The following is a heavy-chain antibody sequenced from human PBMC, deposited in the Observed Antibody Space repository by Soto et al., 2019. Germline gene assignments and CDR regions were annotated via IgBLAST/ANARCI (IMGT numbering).Heavy chain of an antibody. CDR2: INAGNGNT. D-gene: IGHD3-3*01. J-gene: IGHJ2*01. V-gene: IGHV1-3*01. Sequence: GASVEVSCKASGYTFASSAMRWVRQAPGQRLEWMGWINAGNGNTKYSQKFQGRVTITRDTSASTAYMELSSLRSEDTAVYYCARGTTIFGVVILYFDLWGRGTLVTVSS. CDR1: GYTFASSA. CDR3: ARGTTIFGVVILYFDL.